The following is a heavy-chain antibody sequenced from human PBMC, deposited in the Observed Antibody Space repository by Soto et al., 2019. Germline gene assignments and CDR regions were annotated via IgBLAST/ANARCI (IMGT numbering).Heavy chain of an antibody. Sequence: PVGSRILFCAASGFTFSSYVMNWVRQAPWKWLEWVSYISSSGSTIYYADSVKGRFTISRDNAKNSLYLQMNSLRAEDTAVYYCARDLYPYGGNSGLGYWGQGTLVPVHS. V-gene: IGHV3-48*03. CDR1: GFTFSSYV. CDR3: ARDLYPYGGNSGLGY. J-gene: IGHJ4*02. CDR2: ISSSGSTI. D-gene: IGHD4-17*01.